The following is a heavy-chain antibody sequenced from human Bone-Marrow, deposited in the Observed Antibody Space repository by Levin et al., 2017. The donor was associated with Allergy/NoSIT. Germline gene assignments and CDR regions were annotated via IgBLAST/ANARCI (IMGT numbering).Heavy chain of an antibody. Sequence: GESLKISCKGSGYGFHKYWIAWVRQTPDKGLEWMGIIYPGDSDTRVRPSFQGQVSFSADKSINTAYLQWSDLKASDSANYYCARLSDSAINMPFDFWGQGTLVTVSS. D-gene: IGHD2-2*01. CDR3: ARLSDSAINMPFDF. CDR2: IYPGDSDT. CDR1: GYGFHKYW. V-gene: IGHV5-51*01. J-gene: IGHJ4*02.